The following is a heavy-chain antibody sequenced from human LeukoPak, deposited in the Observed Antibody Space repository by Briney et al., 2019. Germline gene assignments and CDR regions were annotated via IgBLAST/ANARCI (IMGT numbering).Heavy chain of an antibody. CDR1: GGSISSFS. CDR3: ARAFVSGYSRNGYITGWGDYYGRDV. J-gene: IGHJ6*02. D-gene: IGHD6-13*01. CDR2: IYTSGST. Sequence: SETLSLTCTVFGGSISSFSWSWIRPPPGKRLEWIGRIYTSGSTNYNPCLKSRVTPSVDTPTNQFSLKLSSVTAADTAVYFCARAFVSGYSRNGYITGWGDYYGRDVGGQGTTVTVSS. V-gene: IGHV4-4*07.